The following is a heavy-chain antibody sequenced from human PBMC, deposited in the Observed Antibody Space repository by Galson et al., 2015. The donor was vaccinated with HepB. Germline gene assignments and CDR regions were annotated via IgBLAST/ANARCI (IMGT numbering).Heavy chain of an antibody. V-gene: IGHV5-51*03. CDR1: GYNFISYW. CDR3: TGRVATAPRYYFDP. J-gene: IGHJ4*02. Sequence: QSGAEVKNPGESLTISCKGSGYNFISYWIGWVRQMPGKGLEWMGIIYLGDSHTNYNPSLKSRVTMSLDTSKNQFSLKLNSVTAADAAVYYCTGRVATAPRYYFDPWGQGILVTVSS. D-gene: IGHD5-12*01. CDR2: IYLGDSHT.